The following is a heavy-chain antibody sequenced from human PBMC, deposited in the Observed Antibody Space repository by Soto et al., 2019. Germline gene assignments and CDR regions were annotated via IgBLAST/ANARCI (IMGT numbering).Heavy chain of an antibody. Sequence: QVQLVESGGGVVQPGRSLRLSCAASGFTFSSYGMHWVRQAPGKGLEWVAVIWYDGSNKYYADSVKGRFTFSRDNSKNPLYLQMNSLRAEDTAVYYCARDQGGYFDYWGQGTLVTVSS. V-gene: IGHV3-33*01. D-gene: IGHD1-26*01. CDR3: ARDQGGYFDY. CDR2: IWYDGSNK. J-gene: IGHJ4*02. CDR1: GFTFSSYG.